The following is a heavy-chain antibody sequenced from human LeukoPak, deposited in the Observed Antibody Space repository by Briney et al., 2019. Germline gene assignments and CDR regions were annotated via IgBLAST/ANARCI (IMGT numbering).Heavy chain of an antibody. J-gene: IGHJ5*02. D-gene: IGHD4-17*01. V-gene: IGHV4-59*01. CDR1: GGSISSYY. CDR3: ARDRADYGDYLDWFDP. CDR2: IYYSGST. Sequence: SETLSLTCTVSGGSISSYYWSWIRQPPGKGLEWIGYIYYSGSTNYNPSLKSRVTISVDTSKNQFSLKLSSVTAAGTAVYYCARDRADYGDYLDWFDPWGQGTLVTVSS.